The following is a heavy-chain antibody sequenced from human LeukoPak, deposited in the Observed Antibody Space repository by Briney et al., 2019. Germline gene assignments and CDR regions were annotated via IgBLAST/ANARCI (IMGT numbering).Heavy chain of an antibody. V-gene: IGHV1-8*01. CDR3: ARGFSLNRIAAAVGGPGY. D-gene: IGHD6-13*01. Sequence: GASVKVSCKASGYTFTSYDINWVRQATGQGLEWMGWMNPNSGNTGYAQKFQGRVTMTRNTSISTAYMELSSLRSEDTAVYYCARGFSLNRIAAAVGGPGYWGQGTLVTVSS. CDR2: MNPNSGNT. J-gene: IGHJ4*02. CDR1: GYTFTSYD.